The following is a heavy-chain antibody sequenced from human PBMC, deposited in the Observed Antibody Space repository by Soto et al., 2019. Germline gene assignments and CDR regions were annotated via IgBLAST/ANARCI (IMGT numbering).Heavy chain of an antibody. CDR2: IKSKTDGGTT. CDR3: TPLGSLWQDIVVVPAAIPVNWFDP. Sequence: VGSLRLSCAASGFTFSNAWMSWVRQAPGKGLEWVGRIKSKTDGGTTDYAAPVKGRFTISRDDSKNTLYLQMNSLKTEDTAVYYCTPLGSLWQDIVVVPAAIPVNWFDPWGQGTLVTVSS. CDR1: GFTFSNAW. J-gene: IGHJ5*02. D-gene: IGHD2-2*02. V-gene: IGHV3-15*01.